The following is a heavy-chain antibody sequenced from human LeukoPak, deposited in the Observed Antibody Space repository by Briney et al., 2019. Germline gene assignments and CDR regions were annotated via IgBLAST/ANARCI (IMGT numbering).Heavy chain of an antibody. CDR1: GYSISNSNL. J-gene: IGHJ4*02. Sequence: NPSDTLSLTCAVSGYSISNSNLWAWIRQPPGKGLEWIGYISYSGDTYYNASLTSRVTMSLDTSKNQFSLKLNSVTAVDTAMYYCATTQWLSQGGGFDYWGQGTLVTVSS. V-gene: IGHV4-28*01. CDR3: ATTQWLSQGGGFDY. CDR2: ISYSGDT. D-gene: IGHD6-19*01.